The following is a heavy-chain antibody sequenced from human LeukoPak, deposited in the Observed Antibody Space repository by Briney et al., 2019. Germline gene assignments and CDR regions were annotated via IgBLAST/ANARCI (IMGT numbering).Heavy chain of an antibody. CDR3: AKSDYYDSSGYNYYYYGMDV. D-gene: IGHD3-22*01. J-gene: IGHJ6*02. CDR2: ISDTGRT. V-gene: IGHV4-59*01. CDR1: GGSISSYY. Sequence: SSETLSLTCTVSGGSISSYYWSWIRRPPGKGLEWIGYISDTGRTDYNPSLRSRVTISADTSENQFTLTLTSVTAADTAVYYCAKSDYYDSSGYNYYYYGMDVWGQGTTVTVSS.